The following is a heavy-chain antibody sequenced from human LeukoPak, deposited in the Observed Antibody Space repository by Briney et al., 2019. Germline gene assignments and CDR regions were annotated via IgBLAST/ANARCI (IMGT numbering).Heavy chain of an antibody. CDR3: ANCYDSSGFFAY. CDR2: IDTNTGNP. CDR1: GYTFTKYA. J-gene: IGHJ4*02. D-gene: IGHD3-22*01. Sequence: ASVKVSCRGSGYTFTKYAISWVRQAPGQGLEYMGWIDTNTGNPTYAQGFTGRFVFSLDTSVSTAYLQISSLKAEDSAIYFCANCYDSSGFFAYWGQGTLVTVSS. V-gene: IGHV7-4-1*02.